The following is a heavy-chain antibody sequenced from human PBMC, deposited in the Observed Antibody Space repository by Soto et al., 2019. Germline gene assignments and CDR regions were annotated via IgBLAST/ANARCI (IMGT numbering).Heavy chain of an antibody. CDR1: GFSFSDYD. Sequence: PGGSQRLSCAASGFSFSDYDMSWIRQAPGKGLEWVSYISSSSSYTNYADSVKGRFTISRDNAKNSLYLQMNSLRAEDTAVYYCARVAPPQDYWGQGTLVTVSS. V-gene: IGHV3-11*05. J-gene: IGHJ4*02. CDR2: ISSSSSYT. CDR3: ARVAPPQDY.